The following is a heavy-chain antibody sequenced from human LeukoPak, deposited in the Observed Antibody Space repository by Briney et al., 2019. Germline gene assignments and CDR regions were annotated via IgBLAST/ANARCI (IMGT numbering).Heavy chain of an antibody. J-gene: IGHJ3*02. V-gene: IGHV1-69*13. CDR3: ARALYHYYDDFANAFDI. D-gene: IGHD3-22*01. CDR2: IIPIFGTA. Sequence: GASVKVSCKASGGTFSSYAISWVRQAPGLGLEWMGGIIPIFGTANYAQKFQGRVTITADESTSTAYMELSSLRSEDTAVYYCARALYHYYDDFANAFDIWGQGTMVTVSS. CDR1: GGTFSSYA.